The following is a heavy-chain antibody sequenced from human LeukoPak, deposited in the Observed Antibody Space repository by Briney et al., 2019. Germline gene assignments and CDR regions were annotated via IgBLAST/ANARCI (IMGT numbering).Heavy chain of an antibody. CDR1: GFTFSSYA. CDR2: ISGSGGST. V-gene: IGHV3-23*01. Sequence: GGSLSLSCAASGFTFSSYAMSWVRQAPGKGLEWVSAISGSGGSTYYADSVKGRFTISRDNSKNTLYLQMNSLRAEDTAVYYCAKDLSVFQWDPLPRDYWGQGTLVTVSS. D-gene: IGHD1-26*01. CDR3: AKDLSVFQWDPLPRDY. J-gene: IGHJ4*02.